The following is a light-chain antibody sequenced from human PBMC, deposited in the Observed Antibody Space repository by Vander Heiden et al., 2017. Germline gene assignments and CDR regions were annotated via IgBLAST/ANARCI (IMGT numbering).Light chain of an antibody. CDR1: QSISSY. CDR2: AAS. J-gene: IGKJ1*01. CDR3: QQSYSIFRT. Sequence: DIQMTQSPSSLSASVGDRVTITCRASQSISSYLNWDSQKPGKAPKLLIYAASSLQSGVPSRCSGSGSGADFTLTISSLQPEDFATYYCQQSYSIFRTFGQGTKVEIK. V-gene: IGKV1-39*01.